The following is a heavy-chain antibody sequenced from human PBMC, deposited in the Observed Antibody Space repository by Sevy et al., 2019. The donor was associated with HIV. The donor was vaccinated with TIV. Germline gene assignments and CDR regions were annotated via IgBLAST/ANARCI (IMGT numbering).Heavy chain of an antibody. CDR2: ISGSGGST. CDR1: GFTFSSYA. CDR3: ARSYFGSGTSYGMDV. Sequence: GGSLRLSCAASGFTFSSYAMSWVRQAPGKGLEWVSAISGSGGSTYYADSVKGRFTISRDNAKSSLYLQWNSLRAEDTAIYYCARSYFGSGTSYGMDVWGQGTTVTVSS. J-gene: IGHJ6*02. D-gene: IGHD3-10*01. V-gene: IGHV3-23*01.